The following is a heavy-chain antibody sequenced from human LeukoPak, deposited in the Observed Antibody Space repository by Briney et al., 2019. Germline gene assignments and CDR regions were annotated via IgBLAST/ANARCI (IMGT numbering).Heavy chain of an antibody. CDR3: ARVAPIGYYYDSSGYYYPQTYWYFDL. Sequence: GGSLRLSCAASGFTFSSYWMSWVRQAPGKGLEWVANIKQDGSEKYYVDSVKGRFTISRDNAKNSLYLQMNSLRAEDTAVYYCARVAPIGYYYDSSGYYYPQTYWYFDLWGRGTLVTVSS. D-gene: IGHD3-22*01. CDR2: IKQDGSEK. V-gene: IGHV3-7*01. CDR1: GFTFSSYW. J-gene: IGHJ2*01.